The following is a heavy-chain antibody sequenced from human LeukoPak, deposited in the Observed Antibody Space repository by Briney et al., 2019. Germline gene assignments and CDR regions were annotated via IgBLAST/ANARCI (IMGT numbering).Heavy chain of an antibody. Sequence: ASVKVSCKASGYTFIDYGISWVRQAPGQGLEWMGWISAFNGNTIYAQKFQGRLTVTTDTSTSTAYMDLRSLRSDDTAVYYCARVKDSSWSNYYGMDVWGQGTTVTVSS. D-gene: IGHD4-11*01. J-gene: IGHJ6*02. CDR2: ISAFNGNT. CDR1: GYTFIDYG. V-gene: IGHV1-18*01. CDR3: ARVKDSSWSNYYGMDV.